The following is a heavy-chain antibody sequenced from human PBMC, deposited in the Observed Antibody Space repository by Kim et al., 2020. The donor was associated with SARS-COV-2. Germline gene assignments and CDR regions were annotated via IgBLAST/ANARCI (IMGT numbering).Heavy chain of an antibody. D-gene: IGHD6-13*01. CDR3: ARDIGTSVDY. J-gene: IGHJ4*02. CDR2: MWYDGSKQ. V-gene: IGHV3-33*08. Sequence: RGSLRLSCAAFGFSITTYGVHWFRQAPGRGLEWVAVMWYDGSKQLYADSVQGRFTVSRDTSKNTLYLQMNSLRAEDTAIYFCARDIGTSVDYWGQGTLVAVSS. CDR1: GFSITTYG.